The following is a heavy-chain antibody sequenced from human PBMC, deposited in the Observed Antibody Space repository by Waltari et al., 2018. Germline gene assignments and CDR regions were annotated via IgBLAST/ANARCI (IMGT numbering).Heavy chain of an antibody. CDR3: AKDLGLGGDH. Sequence: EVQLVESGGGLIQPGGSRRLSCSASGFTVSSYYMSWVRQAPGKGQEWVSVLYADGRTFYTDSVKGRFTISRDNSRNILYLQMSSLRAEDTAVYYCAKDLGLGGDHWGQGTLIAVSS. V-gene: IGHV3-53*01. CDR1: GFTVSSYY. D-gene: IGHD3-16*01. CDR2: LYADGRT. J-gene: IGHJ4*02.